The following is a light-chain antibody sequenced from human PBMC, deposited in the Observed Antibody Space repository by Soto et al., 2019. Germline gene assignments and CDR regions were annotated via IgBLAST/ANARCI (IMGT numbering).Light chain of an antibody. J-gene: IGKJ1*01. CDR2: AAS. V-gene: IGKV1-27*01. CDR3: QKYNSPPGT. CDR1: QGISNY. Sequence: DIQMTQSPSSLSASVGDRVTITCRASQGISNYLAWYQQKPGKVPKLLIYAASTLQSGVPSRFSGSGSGTDFTLTSSSLQPEDVATYYCQKYNSPPGTFGKGTKVEIK.